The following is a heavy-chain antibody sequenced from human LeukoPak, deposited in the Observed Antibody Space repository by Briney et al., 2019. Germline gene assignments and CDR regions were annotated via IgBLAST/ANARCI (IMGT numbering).Heavy chain of an antibody. V-gene: IGHV3-21*04. D-gene: IGHD3-22*01. Sequence: GGSLRLSCAASGFTFSTFAMIWVRQPPGKGLEWVSSIFPSGGEIHYADSVKGRFTISRDNAKNSLYLQMNSLRAEDTALYYCARDRAEVVITISDYYYYYMDVWGKGTTVTVSS. CDR2: IFPSGGEI. CDR1: GFTFSTFA. CDR3: ARDRAEVVITISDYYYYYMDV. J-gene: IGHJ6*03.